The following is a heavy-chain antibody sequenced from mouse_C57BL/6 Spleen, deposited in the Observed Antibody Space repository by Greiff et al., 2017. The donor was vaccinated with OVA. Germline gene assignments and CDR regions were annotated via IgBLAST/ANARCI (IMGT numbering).Heavy chain of an antibody. J-gene: IGHJ3*01. D-gene: IGHD2-4*01. Sequence: VQLKQSGPELVKPGASVKMSCKASGYTFTDYNMHWVKQSHGKSLEWIGYINPNNGGTSYNQKFKGKATLTVNKSSSTAYMELRSLTSEDSAVYYCARGDYDYDVGFAYWGQGTLVTVSA. CDR2: INPNNGGT. CDR3: ARGDYDYDVGFAY. V-gene: IGHV1-22*01. CDR1: GYTFTDYN.